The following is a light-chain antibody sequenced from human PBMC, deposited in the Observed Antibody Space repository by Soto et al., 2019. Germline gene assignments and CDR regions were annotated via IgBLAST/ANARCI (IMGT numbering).Light chain of an antibody. CDR2: DAS. Sequence: EIVLTQSPATLSLSPGVRATLSCRSSQSVSSYLAWYQQKPGQAPRLLIYDASNRATGIPARFSGTGSGTDFTLTISSLEPEDFAVYYCQQRFNWPPWTFGQGTKVDIK. V-gene: IGKV3-11*01. CDR3: QQRFNWPPWT. CDR1: QSVSSY. J-gene: IGKJ1*01.